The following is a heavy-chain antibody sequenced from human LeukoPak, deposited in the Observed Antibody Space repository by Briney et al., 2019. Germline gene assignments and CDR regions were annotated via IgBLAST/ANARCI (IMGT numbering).Heavy chain of an antibody. CDR3: ARDRMGPEEPVYYFDY. J-gene: IGHJ4*02. CDR2: ISSSGSTI. D-gene: IGHD1-14*01. V-gene: IGHV3-48*04. Sequence: PGGSLRLSCAASGFTFSSYSMNWVRQAPGKGLEWVSYISSSGSTIYYADSVKGRFTISRDNAKNSLYLQMNSLRAEDTAVYYCARDRMGPEEPVYYFDYWGQGTLVTVSS. CDR1: GFTFSSYS.